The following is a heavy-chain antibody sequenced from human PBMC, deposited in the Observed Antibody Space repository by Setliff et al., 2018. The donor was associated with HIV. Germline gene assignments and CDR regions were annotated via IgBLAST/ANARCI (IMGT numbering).Heavy chain of an antibody. V-gene: IGHV1-3*01. CDR1: GYTFTDYT. Sequence: ASVKVSCKASGYTFTDYTIHWVRQAPGQRLEWMGWINAGNGNTKYSQKFQGRVTITRDTSASTACMELSSLRSEDTAMYYCANGYSSGWYLVTAFDIWGQGTMVT. CDR2: INAGNGNT. D-gene: IGHD6-19*01. CDR3: ANGYSSGWYLVTAFDI. J-gene: IGHJ3*02.